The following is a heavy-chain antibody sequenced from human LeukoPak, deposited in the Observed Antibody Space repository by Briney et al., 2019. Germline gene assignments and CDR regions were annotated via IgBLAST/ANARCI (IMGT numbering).Heavy chain of an antibody. CDR3: AGGEYSSSWTSMDV. CDR1: GGSISSYY. CDR2: IYYSGST. V-gene: IGHV4-59*08. D-gene: IGHD6-13*01. J-gene: IGHJ6*02. Sequence: SETLSRTCTVSGGSISSYYWSWIRQPPGKGLEWIGYIYYSGSTNYNPSLKSRVTISVDTSKNQFSLKLSSVTAADTAVYYCAGGEYSSSWTSMDVWGQGTTVTVSS.